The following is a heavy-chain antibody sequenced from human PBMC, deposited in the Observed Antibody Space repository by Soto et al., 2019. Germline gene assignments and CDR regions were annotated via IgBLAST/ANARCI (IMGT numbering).Heavy chain of an antibody. D-gene: IGHD3-3*02. CDR2: IGGGDDL. CDR1: GFTFSNYA. CDR3: AKDSISYNGIYDAFDV. Sequence: GGSLRLSCEASGFTFSNYAMAWVRQTPGEGPEWVSTIGGGDDLFYAESVKGRFIISRDDSRSTMYLQMDNLRVEDTAIYFCAKDSISYNGIYDAFDVWGQGTVVTVSS. J-gene: IGHJ3*01. V-gene: IGHV3-23*01.